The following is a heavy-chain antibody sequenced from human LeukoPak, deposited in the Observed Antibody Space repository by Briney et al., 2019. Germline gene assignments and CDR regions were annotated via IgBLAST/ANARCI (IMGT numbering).Heavy chain of an antibody. CDR3: MSAHGY. J-gene: IGHJ4*02. V-gene: IGHV3-7*01. CDR1: GYIFSTNM. Sequence: GGSLRLSCVVSGYIFSTNMMTWVCQAPGKGLEWVATILPGGKESYRVESVKGRFTVSRDNAKNSLFLQMNSLRADDTAVYYCMSAHGYWGQGTLVTVSS. CDR2: ILPGGKES.